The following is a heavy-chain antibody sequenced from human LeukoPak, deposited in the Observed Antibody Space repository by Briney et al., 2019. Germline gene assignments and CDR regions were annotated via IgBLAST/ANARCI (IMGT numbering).Heavy chain of an antibody. CDR3: ARSGPSETFDY. D-gene: IGHD3-10*01. Sequence: SETLSLTCAVYGGSFSGYYWSWIRQPPGKGLEWIGEINHSGSTNYNPSLKSRVNISVDTSKNQFSPKLSSVTAADTAVYYCARSGPSETFDYWGQGTLVTVSS. CDR1: GGSFSGYY. V-gene: IGHV4-34*01. CDR2: INHSGST. J-gene: IGHJ4*02.